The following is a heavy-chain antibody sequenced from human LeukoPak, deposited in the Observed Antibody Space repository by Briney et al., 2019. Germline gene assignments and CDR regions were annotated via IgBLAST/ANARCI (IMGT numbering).Heavy chain of an antibody. CDR1: GGTFSSYA. J-gene: IGHJ6*03. Sequence: SVKVSCKASGGTFSSYAISWVRQAPGQGLEWMGGIIPIFGTANYAQKFQGRVTITADEYTSTAYMELSSLRSEDTAVYYCARGFAYYDFWSGPEPYYYYMDVWGKGTTVTVSS. CDR3: ARGFAYYDFWSGPEPYYYYMDV. V-gene: IGHV1-69*13. D-gene: IGHD3-3*01. CDR2: IIPIFGTA.